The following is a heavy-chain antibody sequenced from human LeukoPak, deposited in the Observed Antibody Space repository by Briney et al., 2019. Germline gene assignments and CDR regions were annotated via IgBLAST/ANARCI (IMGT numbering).Heavy chain of an antibody. CDR2: ITSSSSYI. Sequence: GGSLRLSCVTSGFTFSSFWMNWVRQAPGKGLEWVSSITSSSSYIYYTDSVKGRFTISRDNAKKSLYLQMNSLRAGDTAVYYCARGRGYYDSSGVYYFDYWGQGTLVTASS. D-gene: IGHD3-22*01. CDR1: GFTFSSFW. CDR3: ARGRGYYDSSGVYYFDY. J-gene: IGHJ4*02. V-gene: IGHV3-21*01.